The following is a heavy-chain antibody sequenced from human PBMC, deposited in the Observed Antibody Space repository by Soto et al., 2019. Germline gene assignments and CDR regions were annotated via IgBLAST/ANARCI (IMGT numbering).Heavy chain of an antibody. V-gene: IGHV3-74*01. CDR1: GFTLRSHR. CDR3: AAVFDL. CDR2: IDTDGGGT. Sequence: EVQLVESGGGLVQPGGSLRVSCAASGFTLRSHRIHWVRQVPGKGLEWVSRIDTDGGGTSYADSVKGRFTISTDNAKNTGSRQRNGLRGEDTALYYCAAVFDLWGQGTLLTVSS. J-gene: IGHJ5*02.